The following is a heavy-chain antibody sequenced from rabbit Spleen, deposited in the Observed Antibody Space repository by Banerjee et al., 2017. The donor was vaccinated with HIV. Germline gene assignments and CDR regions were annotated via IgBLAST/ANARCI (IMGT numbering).Heavy chain of an antibody. V-gene: IGHV1S45*01. J-gene: IGHJ6*01. Sequence: QEQLEESGGGLVKPEGSLTLTCKASGFSFSDRDVMCWVRQAPGKGLEWIACIYNGDGSTYYASWVNGRFTISTTSSTTMTLQMTSLTAADTATYFCARSPGSGAYTLGADLWGPGTLVTVS. CDR1: GFSFSDRDV. CDR3: ARSPGSGAYTLGADL. D-gene: IGHD8-1*01. CDR2: IYNGDGST.